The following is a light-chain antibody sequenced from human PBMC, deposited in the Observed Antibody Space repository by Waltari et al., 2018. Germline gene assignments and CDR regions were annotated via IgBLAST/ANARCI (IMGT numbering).Light chain of an antibody. J-gene: IGKJ5*01. CDR2: WAS. V-gene: IGKV4-1*01. CDR1: QSLLSSFNSKTY. Sequence: DIVLTQSPDSLAVSLGERATINCKSSQSLLSSFNSKTYIAWYQQKPGQPPNLLVNWASARGSGVPERFSGSGSETDFTLTISSLQAEDVAVYYCHHYYIPPLTFGQGTRLEIK. CDR3: HHYYIPPLT.